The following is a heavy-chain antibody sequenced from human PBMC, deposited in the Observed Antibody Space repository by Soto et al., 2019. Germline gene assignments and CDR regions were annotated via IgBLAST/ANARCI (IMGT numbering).Heavy chain of an antibody. CDR1: GYTFTSYA. CDR3: ARGEDSSSSRYYYGMDV. D-gene: IGHD6-6*01. V-gene: IGHV1-3*01. CDR2: INAGNGNT. Sequence: ASVKVSCKASGYTFTSYAIHWVRQAPGQRLEWMGWINAGNGNTKYSQKFQGRVTITRDTSASTAYMELSSLRSEDTAVYYCARGEDSSSSRYYYGMDVWGQGTTVTV. J-gene: IGHJ6*02.